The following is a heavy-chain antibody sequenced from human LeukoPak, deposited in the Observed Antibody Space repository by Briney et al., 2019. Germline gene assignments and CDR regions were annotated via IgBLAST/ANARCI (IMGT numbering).Heavy chain of an antibody. CDR2: IYYSGST. CDR3: ARVCPHDGDYYYYYGMDV. Sequence: SETLSLTCTVSGGSISSYYWSWIRQPPGKGLEWIGYIYYSGSTNYNPSLKSRVTISVDTSKNQFSLKLSSVTAADTAVYYCARVCPHDGDYYYYYGMDVWGQGTTVTVSS. CDR1: GGSISSYY. D-gene: IGHD3-10*01. V-gene: IGHV4-59*01. J-gene: IGHJ6*02.